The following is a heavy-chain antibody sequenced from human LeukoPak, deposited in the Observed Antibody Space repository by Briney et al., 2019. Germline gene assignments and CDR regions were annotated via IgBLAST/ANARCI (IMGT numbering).Heavy chain of an antibody. CDR1: GASIRSYY. J-gene: IGHJ2*01. CDR3: AGQPLPGSFWFLGL. V-gene: IGHV4-4*09. D-gene: IGHD3-10*01. Sequence: SETLSLTCSVSGASIRSYYWSWIRQPPGKGLEWIGYVYTSGSTNHSPSLKGRVSLSMDTSKNHFSLTLRSVTAADTAVYYCAGQPLPGSFWFLGLWGRGTLVTVSS. CDR2: VYTSGST.